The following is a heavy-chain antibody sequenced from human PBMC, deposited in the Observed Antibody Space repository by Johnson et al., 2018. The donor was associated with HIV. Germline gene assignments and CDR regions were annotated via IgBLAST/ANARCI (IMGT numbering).Heavy chain of an antibody. CDR2: IRYDGSDK. CDR1: GFTFSSYA. Sequence: QVQLVESGGGVVQPGRSLRLSCAASGFTFSSYAMHWVRQAPGKGLEWVAFIRYDGSDKYYADSVKGRFTISRDNSKNTLYLQMNSLRAEDTAVYYCAKDRTGFDAFDICGQGTMVTVSS. CDR3: AKDRTGFDAFDI. V-gene: IGHV3-30*02. D-gene: IGHD1-1*01. J-gene: IGHJ3*02.